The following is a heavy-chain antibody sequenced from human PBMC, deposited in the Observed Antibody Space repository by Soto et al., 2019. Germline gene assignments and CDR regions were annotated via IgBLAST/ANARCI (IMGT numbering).Heavy chain of an antibody. Sequence: QVQLQQWGAGLLKPSETLSLTCAVYGGSFSGYYWSWIRQPPGKGLEWIGEINHSGSTNYNPSLKSRVTISVDTSKNQFSLKLSSVTAADTAVYYCARGIGGSYHYWGQGTLVTVSS. J-gene: IGHJ4*02. CDR3: ARGIGGSYHY. CDR1: GGSFSGYY. V-gene: IGHV4-34*01. CDR2: INHSGST. D-gene: IGHD1-26*01.